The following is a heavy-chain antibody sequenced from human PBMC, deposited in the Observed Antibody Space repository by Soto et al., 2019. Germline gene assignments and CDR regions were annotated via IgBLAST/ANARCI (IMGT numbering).Heavy chain of an antibody. CDR2: FDPEDGET. CDR1: GYTLTELS. CDR3: AKAGSRDNWFDP. D-gene: IGHD3-10*01. Sequence: ASVKVSCKVSGYTLTELSMHWVRQAPGKGLEWMGGFDPEDGETIYAQKFQGRVTMTEDTSTDTAYMELSSLRSEDTAVYYCAKAGSRDNWFDPWGQGTLVTVSS. J-gene: IGHJ5*02. V-gene: IGHV1-24*01.